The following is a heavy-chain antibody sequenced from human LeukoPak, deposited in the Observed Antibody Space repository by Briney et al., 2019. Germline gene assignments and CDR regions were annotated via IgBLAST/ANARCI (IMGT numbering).Heavy chain of an antibody. V-gene: IGHV4-34*01. CDR2: INHSGST. J-gene: IGHJ6*03. Sequence: SETLSLTCTVSGGSISSHYWSWIRQPPGKGLEWIGEINHSGSTNYNPSLKSRGTISVDTSKNQFSLKLSSVTAADTAVYYCARKRSGSYVYYYYYMDVWGKGTTVTVSS. CDR3: ARKRSGSYVYYYYYMDV. D-gene: IGHD1-26*01. CDR1: GGSISSHY.